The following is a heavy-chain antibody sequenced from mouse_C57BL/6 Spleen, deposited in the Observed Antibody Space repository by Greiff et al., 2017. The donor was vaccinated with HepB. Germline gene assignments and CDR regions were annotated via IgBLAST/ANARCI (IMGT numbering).Heavy chain of an antibody. CDR1: GYTFTSYW. CDR2: IYPGSGST. Sequence: QVQLQQSGAELVKPGASVKMSCKASGYTFTSYWITWVKQRPGQGLEWIGDIYPGSGSTNYNEKFKSKATLTVDTSSSTACMQLSSLTSEDSAVYYGAREDYGRAMGYWGQGTSVTVSS. V-gene: IGHV1-55*01. D-gene: IGHD1-1*01. CDR3: AREDYGRAMGY. J-gene: IGHJ4*01.